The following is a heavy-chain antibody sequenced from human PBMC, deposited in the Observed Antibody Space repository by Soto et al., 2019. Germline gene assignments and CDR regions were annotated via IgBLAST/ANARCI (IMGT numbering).Heavy chain of an antibody. Sequence: PGGSLRLSCAASGFSFSSYGLLWVRQAPGKGLEWVAVISYDGSNKWYADSVKGRFAISRENSENTLFLQMNSLRAEDSALYYCAKGRHQLLVGTEVDYWGQGTLVTVSS. V-gene: IGHV3-30*18. CDR2: ISYDGSNK. CDR3: AKGRHQLLVGTEVDY. CDR1: GFSFSSYG. J-gene: IGHJ4*02. D-gene: IGHD1-26*01.